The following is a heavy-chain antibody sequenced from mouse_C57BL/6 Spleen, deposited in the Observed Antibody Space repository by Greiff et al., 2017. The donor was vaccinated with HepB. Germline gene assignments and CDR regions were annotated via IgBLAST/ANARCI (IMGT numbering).Heavy chain of an antibody. D-gene: IGHD2-3*01. V-gene: IGHV3-6*01. CDR2: LSYDGSN. CDR3: ASDDGTMDY. CDR1: GYSITSGYY. Sequence: DVKLQESGPGLVKPSQSLSLTCSVTGYSITSGYYWNWIRQFPGNKLEWMGYLSYDGSNNYNPSLKNRISITRDTSKNQFFLKLNSVTTEDTATYYCASDDGTMDYWGQGTSVTVSS. J-gene: IGHJ4*01.